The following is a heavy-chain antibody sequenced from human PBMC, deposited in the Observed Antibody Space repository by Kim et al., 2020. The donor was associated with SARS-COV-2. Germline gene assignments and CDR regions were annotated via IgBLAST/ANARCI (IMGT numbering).Heavy chain of an antibody. CDR3: TRVPFYSISWWDAFDI. J-gene: IGHJ3*02. CDR2: IRSKANSYAT. Sequence: GGSLRLSCAASGFTFSGSAMHWVRQASGKGLEWVGRIRSKANSYATAYAASVKGRFTISRDDSKNTAYLQMNSLKTEDTAVYYCTRVPFYSISWWDAFDIWGQGTMVTVSS. V-gene: IGHV3-73*01. D-gene: IGHD6-13*01. CDR1: GFTFSGSA.